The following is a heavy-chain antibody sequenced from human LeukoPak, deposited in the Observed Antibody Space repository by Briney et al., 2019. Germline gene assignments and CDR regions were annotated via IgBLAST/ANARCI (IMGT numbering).Heavy chain of an antibody. CDR1: GGSISSYY. J-gene: IGHJ5*02. V-gene: IGHV4-59*01. Sequence: SETLSLTCTVSGGSISSYYWSWIRQPPGKGLEWIGYIYYSGSTNYNPSLKSRVTISVDTSKNQFSLKLSSVTAADTAVYYCASTRDWFDPWGQGTLVTVSS. CDR3: ASTRDWFDP. CDR2: IYYSGST.